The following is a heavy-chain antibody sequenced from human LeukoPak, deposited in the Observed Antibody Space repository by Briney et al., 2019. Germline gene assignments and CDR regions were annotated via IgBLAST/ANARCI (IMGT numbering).Heavy chain of an antibody. V-gene: IGHV4-4*07. CDR1: GGSISSYY. CDR2: IYASGST. CDR3: ARDPRGIVEPNHNWFDP. D-gene: IGHD1-26*01. Sequence: KPSETLSLTCTVSGGSISSYYWSWIRQPAGKGLEWIGRIYASGSTNYNPSLKSRVTMSVDTSKNQFSLKLSSVTAADTAVFYCARDPRGIVEPNHNWFDPWGQGTLVTASS. J-gene: IGHJ5*02.